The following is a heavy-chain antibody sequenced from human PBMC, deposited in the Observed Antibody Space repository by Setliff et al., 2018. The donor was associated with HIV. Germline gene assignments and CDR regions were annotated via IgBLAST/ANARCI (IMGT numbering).Heavy chain of an antibody. CDR2: ISGYNGNT. CDR1: GDTNPSDA. J-gene: IGHJ3*02. Sequence: ASVKVSCKASGDTNPSDAISWVRQAPGQGLEWMGWISGYNGNTKYAQNMQGRVTMTTDTSTTTAYMELRSLRSDDTAVYYCATIPVAGTGAFDIWGQGTMVTVSS. V-gene: IGHV1-18*01. D-gene: IGHD6-19*01. CDR3: ATIPVAGTGAFDI.